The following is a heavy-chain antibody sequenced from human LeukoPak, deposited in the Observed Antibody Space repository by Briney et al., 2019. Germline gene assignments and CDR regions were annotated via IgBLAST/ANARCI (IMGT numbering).Heavy chain of an antibody. J-gene: IGHJ5*02. CDR2: IDQDGSEK. Sequence: QPGRSLRLSCTASGFTFGDYAMSWVRQAPGKGLEWVANIDQDGSEKYYVDSVKGRFTISRDNAKNSLYLQMNSLRAEDTAVYYCARYYDSSDHSDYFDPWGQRSLVTVSS. D-gene: IGHD3-22*01. V-gene: IGHV3-7*01. CDR3: ARYYDSSDHSDYFDP. CDR1: GFTFGDYA.